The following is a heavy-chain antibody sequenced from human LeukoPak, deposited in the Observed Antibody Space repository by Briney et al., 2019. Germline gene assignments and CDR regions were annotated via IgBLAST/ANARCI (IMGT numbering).Heavy chain of an antibody. J-gene: IGHJ4*02. CDR1: GFTFSSYA. CDR2: ISYDGSNK. V-gene: IGHV3-30-3*01. CDR3: AKDRPDPDPAY. Sequence: HPGGSLRLSCAASGFTFSSYAMHWVRQAPGKGLEWVAVISYDGSNKYYADSVKGRFTISRDNSKNTLYLQMNSLRAEDTAVYYCAKDRPDPDPAYWGQGTLVTVSS.